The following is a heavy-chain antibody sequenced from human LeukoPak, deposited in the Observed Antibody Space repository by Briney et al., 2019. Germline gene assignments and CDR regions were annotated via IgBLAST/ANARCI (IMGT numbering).Heavy chain of an antibody. J-gene: IGHJ3*02. CDR3: ARSTDVLRFSNAFDI. CDR2: IYPGDSDT. V-gene: IGHV5-51*01. CDR1: GYIFTNYW. D-gene: IGHD3-3*01. Sequence: GESLKISCKGSGYIFTNYWNGWVRQMPGKDLEWMGIIYPGDSDTRYSPSFQGQVTISADKSISTAYLQWSSLKASDTAMYYCARSTDVLRFSNAFDIWGQGTMVTVSS.